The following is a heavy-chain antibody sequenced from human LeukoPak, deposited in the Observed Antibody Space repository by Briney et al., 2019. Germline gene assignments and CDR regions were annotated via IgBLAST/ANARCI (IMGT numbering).Heavy chain of an antibody. Sequence: PGGSLRLSCAASGFTFSNYWMNWVRQAPGKGLVWVSRINSDGSSPSYADSVKGRFTISRDNSRNMLFLQMNSLRADDTAVYYCAKDLVVGALDYWGQGTLVTVSS. CDR3: AKDLVVGALDY. CDR1: GFTFSNYW. D-gene: IGHD1-26*01. V-gene: IGHV3-74*01. CDR2: INSDGSSP. J-gene: IGHJ4*02.